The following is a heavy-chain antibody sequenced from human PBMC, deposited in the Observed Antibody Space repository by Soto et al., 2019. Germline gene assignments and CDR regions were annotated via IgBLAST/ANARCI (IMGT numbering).Heavy chain of an antibody. CDR3: ATDPVNYDSSGYYYLVH. CDR2: FDPEDGET. D-gene: IGHD3-22*01. J-gene: IGHJ4*02. CDR1: GYTLTELS. Sequence: ASVKVSCKVSGYTLTELSMHWVRQAPGKGLEWMGGFDPEDGETIYAQKFQGRVTMTEDTSTDTAYMELSSLRSEDTAVYCCATDPVNYDSSGYYYLVHWGQGTLVTVSS. V-gene: IGHV1-24*01.